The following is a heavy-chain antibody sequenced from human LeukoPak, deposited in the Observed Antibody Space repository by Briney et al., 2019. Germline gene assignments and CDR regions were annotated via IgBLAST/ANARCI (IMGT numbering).Heavy chain of an antibody. V-gene: IGHV3-30*18. CDR2: ISYDGSNK. D-gene: IGHD6-19*01. J-gene: IGHJ3*02. CDR3: AKGRRHSSGWSPPNDAFDI. Sequence: GGSLRLSCAASGFTFSSYSMNWVRQAPGKGLEWVAVISYDGSNKYYADSVKGRFTISRDNSKNTLYLQMNSLRAEDTAVYYCAKGRRHSSGWSPPNDAFDIWGQGTMVTVSS. CDR1: GFTFSSYS.